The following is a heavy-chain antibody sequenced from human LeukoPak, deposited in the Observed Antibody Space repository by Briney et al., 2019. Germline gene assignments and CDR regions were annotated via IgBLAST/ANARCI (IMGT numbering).Heavy chain of an antibody. J-gene: IGHJ4*02. Sequence: KPGASVKVSCKASGYTFTGYYMHWVRQPPGQGLELMGWINPNSGDTNYGQKFQGRVTMTRDASISTAYMELSRLRSDDTAVYYCARDLRLGSSTSHIFDYWGQGTLVTVSS. CDR3: ARDLRLGSSTSHIFDY. CDR2: INPNSGDT. CDR1: GYTFTGYY. V-gene: IGHV1-2*02. D-gene: IGHD2-2*01.